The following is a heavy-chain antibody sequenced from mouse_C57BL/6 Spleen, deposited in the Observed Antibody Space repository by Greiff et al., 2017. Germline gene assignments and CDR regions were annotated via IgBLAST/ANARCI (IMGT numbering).Heavy chain of an antibody. D-gene: IGHD1-1*01. CDR3: ARYLTTVAPYFDY. CDR2: INPSNGGT. J-gene: IGHJ2*01. CDR1: GYTFTSYW. V-gene: IGHV1-53*01. Sequence: QVQLQQPGTELVKPGASVKLSCKASGYTFTSYWMHWVKQRSGQGLEWIGNINPSNGGTNYNEKFKSKATLTVDKSSSTAYMQLSSLTSEDSAVYYCARYLTTVAPYFDYWGQGTTLTVSS.